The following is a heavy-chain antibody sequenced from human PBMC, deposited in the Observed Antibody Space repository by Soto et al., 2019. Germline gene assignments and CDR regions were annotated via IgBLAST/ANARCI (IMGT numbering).Heavy chain of an antibody. CDR3: ARDHTAAGAIFGVVRYYGMDV. D-gene: IGHD3-3*01. Sequence: SETLSLTCTVSGGSVSSGSYYWSWIRQPPGKGLEWIGYIYYSGSTNYNPSLKSRVTISVDTSKNQFSLKLSSVTAADTAVYYCARDHTAAGAIFGVVRYYGMDVWGQGTTVTVSS. CDR1: GGSVSSGSYY. CDR2: IYYSGST. J-gene: IGHJ6*02. V-gene: IGHV4-61*01.